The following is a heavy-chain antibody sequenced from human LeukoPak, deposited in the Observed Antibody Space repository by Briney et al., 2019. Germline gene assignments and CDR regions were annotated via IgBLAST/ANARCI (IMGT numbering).Heavy chain of an antibody. Sequence: GGSLRLSCAASGFTFSRYWMHWVRQAPGKGLVWASRIGPDGSTTDHADSVQRRFTTSRDKDKNALFLQMNSLRADDTAVYYCRRDFEFSGAIWGQGALLTLSS. CDR3: RRDFEFSGAI. J-gene: IGHJ4*02. CDR1: GFTFSRYW. D-gene: IGHD3-16*02. CDR2: IGPDGSTT. V-gene: IGHV3-74*01.